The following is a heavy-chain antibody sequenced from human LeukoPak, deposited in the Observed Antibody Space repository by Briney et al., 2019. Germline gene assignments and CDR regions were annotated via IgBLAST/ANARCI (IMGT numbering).Heavy chain of an antibody. CDR1: GFTFSSYA. Sequence: GGSLRLSCAASGFTFSSYAMSWVRQAPGKGLEWVSAISGSGGSTYYADSVKGRFTISRDNSKNTLYPQMNSLRAEDTAVYYCAKVALYYDFWSGYPEQTEYFQHWGQGTLVTVSS. V-gene: IGHV3-23*01. CDR2: ISGSGGST. CDR3: AKVALYYDFWSGYPEQTEYFQH. J-gene: IGHJ1*01. D-gene: IGHD3-3*01.